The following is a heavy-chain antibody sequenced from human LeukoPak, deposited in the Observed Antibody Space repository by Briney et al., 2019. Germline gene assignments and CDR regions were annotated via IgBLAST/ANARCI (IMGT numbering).Heavy chain of an antibody. CDR2: ISYDGSNK. D-gene: IGHD5-12*01. CDR1: GFTFSSYA. V-gene: IGHV3-30-3*01. Sequence: PGGSLRLSCAASGFTFSSYAMHWVRQAPGKGLEWVAVISYDGSNKYYADSVKGRFTISRDNSKNTLYLQMNSLRAEDTAVYYCARVGGYSGYEEWFYFDYWGQGTLVTVSS. CDR3: ARVGGYSGYEEWFYFDY. J-gene: IGHJ4*02.